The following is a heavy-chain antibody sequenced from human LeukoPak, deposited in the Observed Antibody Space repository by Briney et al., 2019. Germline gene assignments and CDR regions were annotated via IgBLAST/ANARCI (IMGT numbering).Heavy chain of an antibody. Sequence: SETLSLTCTVSDASISGSYWSWIRQSPGKGLEWVGYIFYTGDFNSTPSLKSRVAISLDTSTNQISLNIVSVTAAHTAVYFCARQEFASPFDSWGQRTLVTVSS. V-gene: IGHV4-59*08. CDR1: DASISGSY. J-gene: IGHJ4*02. CDR2: IFYTGDF. D-gene: IGHD2-21*01. CDR3: ARQEFASPFDS.